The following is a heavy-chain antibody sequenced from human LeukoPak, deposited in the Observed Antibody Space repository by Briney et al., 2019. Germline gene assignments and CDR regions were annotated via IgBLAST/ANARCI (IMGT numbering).Heavy chain of an antibody. D-gene: IGHD3-10*01. CDR1: GYTFTGYY. J-gene: IGHJ4*02. Sequence: GASVKVSCKASGYTFTGYYMHWVRQAPGQGLEWMGWINPNSGGTNYAQKFQGRVTMTRDTSISTAYMELSRLRSDDTAGYYCARDLGVTMVRGVIDYWGQGTLVTVSS. V-gene: IGHV1-2*02. CDR2: INPNSGGT. CDR3: ARDLGVTMVRGVIDY.